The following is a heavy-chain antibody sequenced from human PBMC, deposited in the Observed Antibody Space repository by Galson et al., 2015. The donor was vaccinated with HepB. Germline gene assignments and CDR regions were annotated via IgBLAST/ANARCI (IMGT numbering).Heavy chain of an antibody. D-gene: IGHD2-21*01. Sequence: SLRLSCAASGFTFDDYAMHWVRQAPGKGLEWVSGISWNSGSIGYADSVKGRFTISRDNAKNSLYLQMNSLRAEDTALYYCAKTGPYCGGDCQRGGYFDYWGQGTLVTVSS. CDR3: AKTGPYCGGDCQRGGYFDY. J-gene: IGHJ4*02. V-gene: IGHV3-9*01. CDR1: GFTFDDYA. CDR2: ISWNSGSI.